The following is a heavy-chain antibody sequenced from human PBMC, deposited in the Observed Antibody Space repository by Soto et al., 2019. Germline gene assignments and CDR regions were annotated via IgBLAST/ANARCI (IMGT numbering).Heavy chain of an antibody. D-gene: IGHD3-10*01. CDR2: IYYSGST. CDR3: ARQTITMVRGEAAGWFDP. J-gene: IGHJ5*02. CDR1: GGSISSYY. V-gene: IGHV4-59*01. Sequence: QVQLQESGPGLVKPSETLSLTCTVSGGSISSYYWSWIRQPPGKGLEWIGYIYYSGSTNYNPSLKSRVTISVDKSKNQFSLKLSSVTAADTAVYYCARQTITMVRGEAAGWFDPWGQGTLVTVSS.